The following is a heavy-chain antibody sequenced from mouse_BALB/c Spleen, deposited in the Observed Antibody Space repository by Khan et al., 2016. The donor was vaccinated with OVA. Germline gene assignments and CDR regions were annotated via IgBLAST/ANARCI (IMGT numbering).Heavy chain of an antibody. D-gene: IGHD1-1*01. V-gene: IGHV5-12-1*01. Sequence: EVELVESGGGLVKPGGSLKLSCAASGFAFSSYDMSWVRQTPEKRLEWVAFISTCGNKTYYPDSVKGRFTISRDNAKNTLYLQMSSLKSEDTAMYYCTRPHYYGSNYYFDYWGQGTPLTVSS. J-gene: IGHJ2*01. CDR2: ISTCGNKT. CDR1: GFAFSSYD. CDR3: TRPHYYGSNYYFDY.